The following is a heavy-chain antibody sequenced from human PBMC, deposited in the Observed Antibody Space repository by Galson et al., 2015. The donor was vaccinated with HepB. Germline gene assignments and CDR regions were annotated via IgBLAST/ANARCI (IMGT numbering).Heavy chain of an antibody. CDR1: GFTFDDYA. CDR3: AKDIVTAAAVSAPAFDI. CDR2: ISWNSGSI. V-gene: IGHV3-9*01. D-gene: IGHD6-13*01. Sequence: SLRLSCAASGFTFDDYAMHWVRQAPGKGLEWVSGISWNSGSIGYADSVKGRFTISRDNAKNSLYLQMNSLRAEDTALYYCAKDIVTAAAVSAPAFDIWGQGTMVTVSS. J-gene: IGHJ3*02.